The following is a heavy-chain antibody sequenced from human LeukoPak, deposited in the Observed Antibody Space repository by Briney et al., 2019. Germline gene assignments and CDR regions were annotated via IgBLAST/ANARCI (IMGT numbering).Heavy chain of an antibody. J-gene: IGHJ3*02. CDR3: ARDDSSSWGGAFDI. Sequence: SETLSLTRTVSAGSVSSSSYYWSWIRQPPGKGLEWIGHIYYSGSTDYNPSRKSRVTISVVTAKNQISLKLSSVTAADTAMYYCARDDSSSWGGAFDIWGQGTMVTVSS. CDR1: AGSVSSSSYY. CDR2: IYYSGST. D-gene: IGHD6-13*01. V-gene: IGHV4-61*01.